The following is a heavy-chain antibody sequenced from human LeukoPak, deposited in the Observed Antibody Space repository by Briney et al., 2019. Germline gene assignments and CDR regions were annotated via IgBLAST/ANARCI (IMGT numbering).Heavy chain of an antibody. D-gene: IGHD2-15*01. J-gene: IGHJ4*02. Sequence: GSVKVSCKASGYTFTSYDINWVRQATGQGLEWMGWMNPNSGNTGYAQKFQGRVTMTRNTSISTAYMELSSLRSEDTAVYYCARGRRKILFNRNYYFDYWGQGTLVTVSS. CDR2: MNPNSGNT. CDR1: GYTFTSYD. V-gene: IGHV1-8*01. CDR3: ARGRRKILFNRNYYFDY.